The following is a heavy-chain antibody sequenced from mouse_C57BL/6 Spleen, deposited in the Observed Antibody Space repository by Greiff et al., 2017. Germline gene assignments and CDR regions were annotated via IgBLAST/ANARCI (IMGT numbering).Heavy chain of an antibody. CDR1: GFNIKDYY. CDR3: TFYYGNSWFAY. V-gene: IGHV14-1*01. CDR2: IDPEDGDT. J-gene: IGHJ3*01. Sequence: EVKVVESGAELVRPGASVKLSCTASGFNIKDYYMHWVKQRPEQGLEWIGRIDPEDGDTEYDPKFPGKATMTADTSSNTAYLQLSSLTSEDTAVYYCTFYYGNSWFAYWGQGTLVTVSA. D-gene: IGHD2-1*01.